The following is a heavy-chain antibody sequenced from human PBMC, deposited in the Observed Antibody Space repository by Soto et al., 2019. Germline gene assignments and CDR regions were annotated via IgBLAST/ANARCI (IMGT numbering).Heavy chain of an antibody. V-gene: IGHV3-33*01. CDR1: GFDFNTYG. CDR3: ARHFYPSGGDHGLDV. D-gene: IGHD6-19*01. CDR2: IWYDGSNK. Sequence: QAQLVESGGGVVLPGRSLKLSCVASGFDFNTYGMHWVRQAPGKGLGWVALIWYDGSNKEYGDSVKGRFTVSRDNSRNTVYLQMNGVRAEDTAVYYCARHFYPSGGDHGLDVWGQGTTVTVSS. J-gene: IGHJ6*02.